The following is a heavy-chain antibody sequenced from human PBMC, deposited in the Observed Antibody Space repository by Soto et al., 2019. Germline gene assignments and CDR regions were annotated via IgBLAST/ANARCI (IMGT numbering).Heavy chain of an antibody. V-gene: IGHV1-18*01. CDR1: GYTFTSYG. J-gene: IGHJ6*02. D-gene: IGHD3-3*01. CDR2: ISAYNGNT. CDR3: AGPNLRFLEWLSDPYYYYGMDV. Sequence: ASVKVSCKASGYTFTSYGISWVRQAPGQGLEWMGWISAYNGNTNYAQKLQGRVTMTTDPSTSTAYMELRSLRSDDTAVYYCAGPNLRFLEWLSDPYYYYGMDVWGQGTTVTSP.